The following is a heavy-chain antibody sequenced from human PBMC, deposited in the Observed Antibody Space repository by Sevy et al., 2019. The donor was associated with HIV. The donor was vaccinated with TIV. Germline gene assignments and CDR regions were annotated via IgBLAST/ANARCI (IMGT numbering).Heavy chain of an antibody. V-gene: IGHV3-11*01. J-gene: IGHJ4*02. CDR2: ISSSGDTI. Sequence: GGFLRLSCAASGFSLSDYYMTWIRQAPGKGLQWISYISSSGDTIYYADSVKGRFTISRDNAKNSLYLQMNSLRAEDTAVYYCARDQAYYDSSGYTYYFDYWGQGTLVTVSS. CDR3: ARDQAYYDSSGYTYYFDY. D-gene: IGHD3-22*01. CDR1: GFSLSDYY.